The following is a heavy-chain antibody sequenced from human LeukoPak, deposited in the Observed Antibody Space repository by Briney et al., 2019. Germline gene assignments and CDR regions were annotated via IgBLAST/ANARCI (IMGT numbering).Heavy chain of an antibody. J-gene: IGHJ3*02. CDR1: GGSITHYY. V-gene: IGHV4-59*01. Sequence: SETLFLTCTVSGGSITHYYWTWIRQPPGKTLEWIGYSYYSGSTKYNPSLKSRVTISVDTSNNQFSLNLRSVTAADTAVYYCATTTSGGDAFDIWGQGTMVTVSS. D-gene: IGHD1-26*01. CDR3: ATTTSGGDAFDI. CDR2: SYYSGST.